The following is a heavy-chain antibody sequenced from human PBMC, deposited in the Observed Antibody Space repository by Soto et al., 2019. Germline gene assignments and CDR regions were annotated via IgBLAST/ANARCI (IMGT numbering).Heavy chain of an antibody. J-gene: IGHJ4*02. Sequence: EVQLLESGGDLVQPGGSLRLSCAASGFSFSSCAMSWVHQTPGEGLEWVSGVSAGASSTYYADSVRGRFTISRDDSKNTLYLQMNDLRVEDTAVYYCAKALTVTKKLFDYWGQGTLVTVSS. V-gene: IGHV3-23*01. D-gene: IGHD4-17*01. CDR3: AKALTVTKKLFDY. CDR2: VSAGASST. CDR1: GFSFSSCA.